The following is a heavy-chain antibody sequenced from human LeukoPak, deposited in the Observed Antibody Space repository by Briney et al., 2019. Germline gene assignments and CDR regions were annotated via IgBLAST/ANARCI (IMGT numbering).Heavy chain of an antibody. J-gene: IGHJ3*02. V-gene: IGHV3-53*01. CDR1: GFTVSSNY. CDR2: IYSGGSGGST. D-gene: IGHD1-26*01. CDR3: ARDSGSYYDAFDI. Sequence: GSLRLSCAASGFTVSSNYMSWVRQAPGKGLEWVSGIYSGGSGGSTYYADSVKGRFTISRDNSKNTLCLQMNSLRAEDTAVYYCARDSGSYYDAFDIWGQGTMVTVSS.